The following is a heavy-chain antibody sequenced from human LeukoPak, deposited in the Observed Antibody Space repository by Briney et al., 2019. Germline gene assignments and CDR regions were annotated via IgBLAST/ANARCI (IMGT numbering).Heavy chain of an antibody. CDR3: ARIATKDGRDY. CDR2: TYYRSKWFS. Sequence: SQTLSLTCAISGDSVSSKGAAWNWVRQFPSRGLEWLGRTYYRSKWFSEYAVSEKSRISINPDTAKNQFSLQLNSVTPDDSAVYYCARIATKDGRDYWGQGILVTVSS. D-gene: IGHD5-12*01. J-gene: IGHJ4*02. V-gene: IGHV6-1*01. CDR1: GDSVSSKGAA.